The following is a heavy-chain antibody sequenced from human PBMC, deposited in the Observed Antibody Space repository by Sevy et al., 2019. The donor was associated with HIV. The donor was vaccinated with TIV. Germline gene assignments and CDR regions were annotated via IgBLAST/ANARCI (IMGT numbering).Heavy chain of an antibody. CDR1: GFTFSSYW. Sequence: GGSLRLSCAASGFTFSSYWMSWVRQAPGKGLEWVANIKQDGSEKYYVDSVKGRFTISRDNAKNSLYLQMNSLRAEDTAVYYCARDELIQLWFEGYYYGMDVWGQGTTVTVSS. V-gene: IGHV3-7*01. CDR3: ARDELIQLWFEGYYYGMDV. D-gene: IGHD5-18*01. J-gene: IGHJ6*02. CDR2: IKQDGSEK.